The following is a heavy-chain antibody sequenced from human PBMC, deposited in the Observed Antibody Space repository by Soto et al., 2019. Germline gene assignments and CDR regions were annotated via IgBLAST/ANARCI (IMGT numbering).Heavy chain of an antibody. CDR1: GGSFSGYF. D-gene: IGHD2-15*01. V-gene: IGHV4-34*01. CDR2: VNYSGST. J-gene: IGHJ6*02. Sequence: SETLSLTCAVYGGSFSGYFWNWIRQPPGKGLEWIGEVNYSGSTDYNPSLRSRVTISVDTSKNQFSLKLTSVTAADTAVYYCANGLVVVDATPGLYYYYGLDVWGQGTTVT. CDR3: ANGLVVVDATPGLYYYYGLDV.